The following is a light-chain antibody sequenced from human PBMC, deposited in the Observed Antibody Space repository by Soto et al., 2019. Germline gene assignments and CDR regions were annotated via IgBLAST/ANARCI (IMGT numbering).Light chain of an antibody. J-gene: IGKJ2*01. CDR3: QQYNSYSS. CDR2: DAS. V-gene: IGKV1-5*01. CDR1: QSISSW. Sequence: DIQMTQSPSTLSASVGDRVTITCRASQSISSWLAWYQQKPGKAPKLLIYDASSLESGVPSRFSGSGSGTEFTLTISSLQPDDFATYYCQQYNSYSSSGQGTKLEIK.